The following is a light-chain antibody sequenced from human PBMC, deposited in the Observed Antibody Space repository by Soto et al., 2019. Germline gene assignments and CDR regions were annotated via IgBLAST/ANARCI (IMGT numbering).Light chain of an antibody. CDR3: ASWDDSLSGFV. CDR1: DSNIRSFT. J-gene: IGLJ1*01. V-gene: IGLV1-44*01. Sequence: QSALTQPPSASGTPGQRVTISCSGSDSNIRSFTVHWYQQVPGPAPKPLIHTTYQRPSGVPDRFSGSKSGTSGSLAISGLQPEDEADYYCASWDDSLSGFVFGTGTKLTVL. CDR2: TTY.